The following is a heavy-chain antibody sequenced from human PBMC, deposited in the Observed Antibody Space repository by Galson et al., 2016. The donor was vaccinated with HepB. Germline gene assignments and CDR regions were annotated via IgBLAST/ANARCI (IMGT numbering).Heavy chain of an antibody. J-gene: IGHJ5*02. Sequence: SVKVSCKASGYTFSNYGIHWVRQAPGQGLDWMGWINAGNGYTKYSQKFQGRVTITRDTSASTAYMELSSLRYEDTAVYYCARGASYGSGGYYTWFDPWGQGTLVPVSS. CDR1: GYTFSNYG. D-gene: IGHD3-10*01. CDR3: ARGASYGSGGYYTWFDP. V-gene: IGHV1-3*01. CDR2: INAGNGYT.